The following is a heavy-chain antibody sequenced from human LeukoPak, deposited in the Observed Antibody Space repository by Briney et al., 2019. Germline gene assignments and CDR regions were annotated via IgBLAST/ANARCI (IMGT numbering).Heavy chain of an antibody. CDR2: IIPIFGTA. D-gene: IGHD3-16*01. CDR3: ARRYYDYVFNWFDP. J-gene: IGHJ5*02. Sequence: SVKVSCKASGGTFSSYAISWVRQAPGQGLEWMGGIIPIFGTANYAQKFQRRVTITADESMSTAYMQLSRLRSEDAAVYYCARRYYDYVFNWFDPWGQGTLVTVSS. V-gene: IGHV1-69*13. CDR1: GGTFSSYA.